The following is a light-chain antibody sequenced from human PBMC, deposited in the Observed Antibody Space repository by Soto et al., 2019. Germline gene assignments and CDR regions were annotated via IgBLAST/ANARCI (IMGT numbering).Light chain of an antibody. CDR3: QKYNSAPWT. Sequence: DIQMTQSPSSLSASVGDRVHITCRASQGISNFLAWYQQKPGKVPTLLIYAASTLQSRVPSRFSGSGSGTDFTLTISSLQPEDVATYYCQKYNSAPWTFGQGTKVDIK. CDR2: AAS. CDR1: QGISNF. V-gene: IGKV1-27*01. J-gene: IGKJ1*01.